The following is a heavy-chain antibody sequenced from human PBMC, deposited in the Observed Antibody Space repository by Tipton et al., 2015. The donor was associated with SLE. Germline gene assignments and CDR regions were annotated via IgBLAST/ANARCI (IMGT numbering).Heavy chain of an antibody. CDR3: ARGVTRHYDISGYYPYWYFDL. CDR2: IYYSGST. Sequence: TLSLTCTVFGGSINSYYWTWIRQPPGKGLEWIGYIYYSGSTSYNPSVKSRVSMSVDTSKNQFSLSLSSVTAADTALYFCARGVTRHYDISGYYPYWYFDLWGRGTLVTVSS. CDR1: GGSINSYY. J-gene: IGHJ2*01. D-gene: IGHD3-22*01. V-gene: IGHV4-59*01.